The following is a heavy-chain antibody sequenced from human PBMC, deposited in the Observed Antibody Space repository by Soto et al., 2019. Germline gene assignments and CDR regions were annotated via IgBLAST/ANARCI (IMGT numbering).Heavy chain of an antibody. CDR2: INTLSSAI. D-gene: IGHD6-19*01. J-gene: IGHJ4*02. CDR3: ARRLQWQLRPLDS. Sequence: GGSLILSWAGSGFTFSYYYITWIRRAPGKGLEWVSYINTLSSAIYYADSVKGRFTISGDNAKNSVYLQMNSLRAEDTAVYYCARRLQWQLRPLDSWGRGTLVTVSS. CDR1: GFTFSYYY. V-gene: IGHV3-11*01.